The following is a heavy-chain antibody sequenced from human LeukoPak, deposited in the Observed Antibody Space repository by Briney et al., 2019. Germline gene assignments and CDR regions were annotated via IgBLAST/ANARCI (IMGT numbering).Heavy chain of an antibody. CDR2: ISGSGGST. CDR3: AKRGPEWLFDY. D-gene: IGHD3-3*01. J-gene: IGHJ4*02. V-gene: IGHV3-23*01. CDR1: GFTFSSYA. Sequence: PGGSLRLSCAASGFTFSSYAMSWVRQAPGKGLEWVSAISGSGGSTYYADSVKGRFTIARDTSKTKLYLHMNSLTAEETAVYYCAKRGPEWLFDYWGKGTLVTVSS.